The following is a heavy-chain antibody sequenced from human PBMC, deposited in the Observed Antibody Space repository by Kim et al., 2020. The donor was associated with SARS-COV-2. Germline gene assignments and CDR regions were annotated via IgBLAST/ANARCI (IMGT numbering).Heavy chain of an antibody. J-gene: IGHJ4*02. Sequence: KSYAASVKGGFTISRENSKNTLYLQMNSVRAEDTAVYYCAKRGSSSSFDYWGQGTLVTVSS. V-gene: IGHV3-30*02. CDR2: K. CDR3: AKRGSSSSFDY. D-gene: IGHD6-6*01.